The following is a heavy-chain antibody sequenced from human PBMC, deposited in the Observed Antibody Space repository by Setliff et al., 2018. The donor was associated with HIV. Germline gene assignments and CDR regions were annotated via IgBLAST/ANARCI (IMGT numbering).Heavy chain of an antibody. D-gene: IGHD2-21*01. CDR3: ARGFVMRGIIVGRPLDY. V-gene: IGHV4-34*01. CDR2: INHSGDN. Sequence: SETLSLTCAVYGGSFSDHYWSWMRQPPGKGLEWIGEINHSGDNNYNPSLKSRVTMSVDTSKNQFSLKLKSMTATDTAVYYCARGFVMRGIIVGRPLDYWGRGTLVTVSS. J-gene: IGHJ4*02. CDR1: GGSFSDHY.